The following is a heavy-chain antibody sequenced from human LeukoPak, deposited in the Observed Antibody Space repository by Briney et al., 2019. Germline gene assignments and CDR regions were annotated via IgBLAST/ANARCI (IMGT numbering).Heavy chain of an antibody. CDR3: ARDGGFYGSGSSVR. J-gene: IGHJ4*02. CDR2: ISSGSSYI. CDR1: GFTFSSYS. V-gene: IGHV3-21*01. D-gene: IGHD3-10*01. Sequence: GGSLRLSCAASGFTFSSYSMNWVRQAPGKGLEWVSSISSGSSYIYYADSVKGRFTISRDNAKNSLYLQMNSLRAEDTAVYYCARDGGFYGSGSSVRWGQGTLVTVSS.